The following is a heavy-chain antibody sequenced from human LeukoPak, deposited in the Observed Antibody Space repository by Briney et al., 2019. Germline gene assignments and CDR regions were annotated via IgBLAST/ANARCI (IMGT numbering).Heavy chain of an antibody. V-gene: IGHV3-23*01. CDR2: ISGSGSST. CDR1: GFTFSSYA. D-gene: IGHD3-10*01. CDR3: AKVRSTMVRGVIDY. J-gene: IGHJ4*02. Sequence: GGSLRLSCAASGFTFSSYAMSWVRQAPGKGLEWVSAISGSGSSTYYADSVKGRFTISRDNSKNTLYLQMNSLRAEDTAVYYRAKVRSTMVRGVIDYWGQGTLVTVSS.